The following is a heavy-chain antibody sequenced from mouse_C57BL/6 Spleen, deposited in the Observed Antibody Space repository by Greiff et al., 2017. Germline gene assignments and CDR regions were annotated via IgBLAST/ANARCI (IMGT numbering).Heavy chain of an antibody. V-gene: IGHV1-80*01. D-gene: IGHD1-2*01. CDR3: GRECNFTKAD. Sequence: VQLQQSGAELVKPGASVKISCKASGYAFSSYWMNWVQQRPGKGLEWIGQIYPGDGDTNYNGKFKGKATLTADKSSSTAYMQLSSLTSEDAAVYLCGRECNFTKADRGRGWSVTVSS. CDR2: IYPGDGDT. CDR1: GYAFSSYW. J-gene: IGHJ4*01.